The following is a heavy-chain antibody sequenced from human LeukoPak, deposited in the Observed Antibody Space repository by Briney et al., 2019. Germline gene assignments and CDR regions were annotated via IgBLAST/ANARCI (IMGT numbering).Heavy chain of an antibody. J-gene: IGHJ5*02. Sequence: GASVKVSCKASGYTFTSYGISWVRQAPGQGLEWMGWISAYNGNTNYAQKLRGRVTMTTDTSTSTAYMELRSLRSDDTAVYYCARDPGSFLSSSGWLNWFDPWGQGTLVTVSS. CDR2: ISAYNGNT. V-gene: IGHV1-18*01. CDR3: ARDPGSFLSSSGWLNWFDP. CDR1: GYTFTSYG. D-gene: IGHD6-19*01.